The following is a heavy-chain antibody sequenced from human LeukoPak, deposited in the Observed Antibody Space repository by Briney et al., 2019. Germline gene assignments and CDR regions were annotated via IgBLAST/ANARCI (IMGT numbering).Heavy chain of an antibody. V-gene: IGHV3-7*03. D-gene: IGHD4-17*01. Sequence: GGSLRLSCAVSGFTFSRYWMSWVRQAPGKGLEWVANIKQDGSEKYYVDSVKGRFTISRDNPKNSLYLQMNSLRSDDTAVYYCARNGDYIYSYFSYYYMDVWGKGTTVTISS. J-gene: IGHJ6*03. CDR3: ARNGDYIYSYFSYYYMDV. CDR2: IKQDGSEK. CDR1: GFTFSRYW.